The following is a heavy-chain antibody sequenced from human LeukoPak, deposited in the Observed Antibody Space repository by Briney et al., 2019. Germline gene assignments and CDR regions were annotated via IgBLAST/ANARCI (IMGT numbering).Heavy chain of an antibody. J-gene: IGHJ3*02. CDR3: AKDLKSIDALDI. Sequence: GGSLRLSCAASGFTFSSYAMSWVRQAPGKGLEWVSAISGSGYSTYFADSVKGRFTISRDNSKNTLYLQLNSLRAEDTAVYYCAKDLKSIDALDIWGQGTVVTVSS. CDR1: GFTFSSYA. CDR2: ISGSGYST. V-gene: IGHV3-23*01.